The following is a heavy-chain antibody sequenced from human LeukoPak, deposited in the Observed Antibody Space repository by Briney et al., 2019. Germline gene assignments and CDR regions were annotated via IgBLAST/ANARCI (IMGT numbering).Heavy chain of an antibody. J-gene: IGHJ3*02. V-gene: IGHV1-46*01. CDR2: INPSGSST. CDR3: ARVRDGYNDAYDI. D-gene: IGHD5-24*01. CDR1: GYTFTSYY. Sequence: GASVKVSCKASGYTFTSYYMHWVRQAPGQGLEWMGLINPSGSSTSYAQKFQGRLSMTRDMSTSTVYMELSSLKSEDTAVYYCARVRDGYNDAYDIWGQGTMVTVSS.